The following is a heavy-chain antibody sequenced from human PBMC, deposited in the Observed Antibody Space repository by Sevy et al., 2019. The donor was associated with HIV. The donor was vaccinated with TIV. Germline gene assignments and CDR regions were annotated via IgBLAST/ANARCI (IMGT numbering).Heavy chain of an antibody. V-gene: IGHV4-39*01. J-gene: IGHJ4*02. Sequence: SKTLSLTCTVSGGSISSYSYYWGWIRQPPGKGLEWIGSVYYSGRTYYNPSLGSRVTISVDTSKNQFSLKLSSVTAADTAVYYCARHTSYISGDCWGQGTLVTVSS. D-gene: IGHD2-21*01. CDR1: GGSISSYSYY. CDR3: ARHTSYISGDC. CDR2: VYYSGRT.